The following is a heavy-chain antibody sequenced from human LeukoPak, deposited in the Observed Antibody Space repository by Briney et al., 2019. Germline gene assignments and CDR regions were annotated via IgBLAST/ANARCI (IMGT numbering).Heavy chain of an antibody. CDR3: ARDNGHKGVDY. CDR2: ISGYNGNT. V-gene: IGHV1-18*01. J-gene: IGHJ4*02. CDR1: GYTFTSYG. Sequence: ASVKVSCKASGYTFTSYGISWMRQAPGQGLEWMGWISGYNGNTNYVQKFQGRVAMTTDPSTSTICMELRSLRVDDTALYYCARDNGHKGVDYWGQGTLVTVSS. D-gene: IGHD2-8*01.